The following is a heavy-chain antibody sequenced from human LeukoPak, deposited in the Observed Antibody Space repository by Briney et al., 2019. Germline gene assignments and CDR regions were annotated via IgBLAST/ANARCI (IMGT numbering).Heavy chain of an antibody. CDR2: ISAYNGNT. Sequence: ASVKVSCKASGYTFTSYGISWVRRAPGQGLEWMGWISAYNGNTNYAQKLQGRVTMTTDTSTSTAYMELSSLRSEDTAVYYCARDPGDYYDSSGYYYYMDVWGKGTTVTVSS. D-gene: IGHD3-22*01. J-gene: IGHJ6*03. CDR3: ARDPGDYYDSSGYYYYMDV. CDR1: GYTFTSYG. V-gene: IGHV1-18*01.